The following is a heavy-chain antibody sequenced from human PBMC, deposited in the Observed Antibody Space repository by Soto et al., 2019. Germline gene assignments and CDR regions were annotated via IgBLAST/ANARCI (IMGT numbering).Heavy chain of an antibody. Sequence: EVQLLESGGGLVQPGGSLRLSCAASGFTFSSYAMSWVRQAPGKGLEWVSAISGSGGSTYYADSVKGRFTISRDNSKSTLYLQMNSLRAEDTAVYYCAKGSFTIFGVVDAFDIWGQGTMVTVSS. D-gene: IGHD3-3*01. V-gene: IGHV3-23*01. CDR1: GFTFSSYA. CDR2: ISGSGGST. J-gene: IGHJ3*02. CDR3: AKGSFTIFGVVDAFDI.